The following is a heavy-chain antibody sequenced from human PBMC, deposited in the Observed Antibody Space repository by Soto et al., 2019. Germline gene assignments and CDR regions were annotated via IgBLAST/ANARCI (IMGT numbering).Heavy chain of an antibody. CDR2: IWYDGSNK. CDR1: GFTFSSYG. Sequence: QVQLVESGGGVVQPGRSLRLSCAASGFTFSSYGMHWVRQAPGKGLEWVAVIWYDGSNKYYADSVKGRFTISRDNSKNTLYLQMNSLRAEDTAVYYCAREGAHGYYYYGMDVWGQGTTVTVSS. J-gene: IGHJ6*02. V-gene: IGHV3-33*01. CDR3: AREGAHGYYYYGMDV. D-gene: IGHD3-16*01.